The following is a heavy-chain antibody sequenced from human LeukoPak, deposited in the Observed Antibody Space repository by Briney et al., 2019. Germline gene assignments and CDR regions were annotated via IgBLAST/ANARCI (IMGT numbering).Heavy chain of an antibody. J-gene: IGHJ4*02. V-gene: IGHV4-31*03. CDR2: IYYSGST. CDR1: GGSISSGGYY. CDR3: ARVYYGSGSYIFDY. Sequence: PSQTLSLTCTVSGGSISSGGYYWSWIRQHPGKGLEWIGYIYYSGSTYYNPSLKSRVTISVDTSKNHFSLKLSSVTAADTAVYHCARVYYGSGSYIFDYWGQGTLVTVSS. D-gene: IGHD3-10*01.